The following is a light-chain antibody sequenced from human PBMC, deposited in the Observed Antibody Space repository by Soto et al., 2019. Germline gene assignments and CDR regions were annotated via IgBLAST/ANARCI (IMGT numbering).Light chain of an antibody. V-gene: IGKV1-13*02. J-gene: IGKJ5*01. CDR3: QQFNTYPIT. CDR1: QDIRGA. Sequence: AIPLTQSPSSLSASVGDRVTITCRASQDIRGALAWYQQKPGKPPKLLIFDVSSLQSGVPSRFSGSGSGTDFTLTISSLQPEDFATYYCQQFNTYPITSGQGTRREIK. CDR2: DVS.